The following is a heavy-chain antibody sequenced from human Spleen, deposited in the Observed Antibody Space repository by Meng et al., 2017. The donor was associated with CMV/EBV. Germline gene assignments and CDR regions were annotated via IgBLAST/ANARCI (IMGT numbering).Heavy chain of an antibody. D-gene: IGHD3-3*01. V-gene: IGHV3-74*01. CDR2: INSDGSNT. CDR3: ARGGYDFWSGYYAY. CDR1: GFTFSGFW. Sequence: GESLKISCVASGFTFSGFWMHWVRQAPGKGLVWVSRINSDGSNTYYADSVKGRFTISRDNTKNTLYLQLNSLRAEDTAVYYCARGGYDFWSGYYAYWGQGTLVTVSS. J-gene: IGHJ4*02.